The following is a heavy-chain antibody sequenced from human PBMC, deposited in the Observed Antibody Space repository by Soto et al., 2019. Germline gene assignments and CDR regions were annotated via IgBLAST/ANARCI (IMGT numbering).Heavy chain of an antibody. CDR3: ARGRSSSWYPGWFDP. Sequence: RASVKVSCKASGYTFTGYYMHWVRQAPGQGLEWMGWINPNSGGTNYAQKFQGRVTMTRDTSISTAYMELSRLRSDDTAVYYCARGRSSSWYPGWFDPWGQGTLVTVSS. J-gene: IGHJ5*02. CDR2: INPNSGGT. CDR1: GYTFTGYY. V-gene: IGHV1-2*02. D-gene: IGHD6-13*01.